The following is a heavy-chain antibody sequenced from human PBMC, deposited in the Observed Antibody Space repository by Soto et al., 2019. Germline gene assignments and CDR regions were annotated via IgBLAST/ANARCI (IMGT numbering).Heavy chain of an antibody. Sequence: QVQLQQWGAGLLKPSETLSLTCAVYAGSFSGYYWSWIRQPPGKGLEWIGEINHSGSTNYNPSLKSRVTISVDTSKNQFSLKLSSVTAADTAVYYCARAGSGIVNPWGQGTLVTVSS. J-gene: IGHJ5*02. CDR3: ARAGSGIVNP. V-gene: IGHV4-34*01. CDR2: INHSGST. CDR1: AGSFSGYY. D-gene: IGHD3-10*01.